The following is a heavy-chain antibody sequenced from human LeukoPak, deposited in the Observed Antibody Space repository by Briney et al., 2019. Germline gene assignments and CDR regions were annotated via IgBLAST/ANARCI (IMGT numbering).Heavy chain of an antibody. V-gene: IGHV1-2*02. D-gene: IGHD2-8*01. CDR2: INPNNGAT. CDR1: GYTFTGYY. Sequence: ASVKVSCKSSGYTFTGYYIHWVRQAPGQGLEWMGWINPNNGATTYAQKFQDSVSMTRDTSVSTAYMELRWLRSVDSAVYFCARGSGLPDNNGFHYFDYCGQGTLVAVSS. J-gene: IGHJ4*02. CDR3: ARGSGLPDNNGFHYFDY.